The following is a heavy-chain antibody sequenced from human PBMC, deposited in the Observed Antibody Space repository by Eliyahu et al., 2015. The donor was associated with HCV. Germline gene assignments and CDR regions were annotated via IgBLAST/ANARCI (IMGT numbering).Heavy chain of an antibody. CDR2: INPNSGGT. V-gene: IGHV1-2*02. CDR1: GYPFTGYY. J-gene: IGHJ4*02. Sequence: QVQXVQSGAEVXQPGASVXVSXKGXGYPFTGYYMXWXRQAXGQGLEWMGWINPNSGGTNYAQKFQGRVTMTRDTSISTAYMELSRLRSDDTAVYYCARGIAAAGSFDYWGQATLVTVSS. D-gene: IGHD6-13*01. CDR3: ARGIAAAGSFDY.